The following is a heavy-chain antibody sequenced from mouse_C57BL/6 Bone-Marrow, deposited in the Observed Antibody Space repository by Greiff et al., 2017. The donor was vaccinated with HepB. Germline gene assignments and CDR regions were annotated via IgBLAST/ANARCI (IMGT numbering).Heavy chain of an antibody. CDR3: TTGGYGSRYYFDY. CDR2: IDPEDGDT. J-gene: IGHJ2*01. D-gene: IGHD1-1*01. V-gene: IGHV14-1*01. Sequence: EVQLQESGAELVRPGASVKLSCTASGFNIKDYYMHWVKQRPEQGLEWIGRIDPEDGDTEYAPKFQGQATMTADTSSNTAYLQLSSLTSEDTAVYYCTTGGYGSRYYFDYWGQGTTLTVSS. CDR1: GFNIKDYY.